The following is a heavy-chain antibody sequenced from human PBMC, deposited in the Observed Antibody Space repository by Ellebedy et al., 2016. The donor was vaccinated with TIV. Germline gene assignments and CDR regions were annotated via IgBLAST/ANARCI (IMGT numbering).Heavy chain of an antibody. CDR3: ARESLDGMVPRGDFDY. Sequence: ASVKVSCXTSGYSFTDYYMHWVRQAPGQGLEWMGWIRPKSGDTHHAHKFQGRVTLTRDTSITTAYMELSRLTSDDTAVYYCARESLDGMVPRGDFDYWGQGTLVTVSS. CDR1: GYSFTDYY. V-gene: IGHV1-2*02. J-gene: IGHJ4*02. CDR2: IRPKSGDT. D-gene: IGHD3-10*01.